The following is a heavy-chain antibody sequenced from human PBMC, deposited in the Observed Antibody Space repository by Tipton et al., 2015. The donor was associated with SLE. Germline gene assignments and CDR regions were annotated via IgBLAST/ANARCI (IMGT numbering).Heavy chain of an antibody. D-gene: IGHD3-22*01. J-gene: IGHJ4*02. V-gene: IGHV3-30*18. CDR1: GFIFSSYG. Sequence: SLRLSCAASGFIFSSYGMHWVRQAPGKGLEWVALISYDGSNKYYADSVKGRFTISRDNSKNTLGLQMNTLRAEDTAVYYCAKDQGYDSSAYDRAFDYWGQGTLVTVSS. CDR3: AKDQGYDSSAYDRAFDY. CDR2: ISYDGSNK.